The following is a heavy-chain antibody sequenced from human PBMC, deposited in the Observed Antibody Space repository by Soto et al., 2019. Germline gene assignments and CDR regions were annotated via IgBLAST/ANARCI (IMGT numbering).Heavy chain of an antibody. D-gene: IGHD5-18*01. CDR2: ISAYNGNT. J-gene: IGHJ3*02. CDR3: ARGLVDTAMVTAFDI. Sequence: ASLKVSCKASGYTFTSYGISWARQAPGQGLEWTGWISAYNGNTNYAQKLQGRVTMTTDTSTSTAYMELRSLRSDDTAVYYCARGLVDTAMVTAFDIWGQGTMVTVSS. CDR1: GYTFTSYG. V-gene: IGHV1-18*01.